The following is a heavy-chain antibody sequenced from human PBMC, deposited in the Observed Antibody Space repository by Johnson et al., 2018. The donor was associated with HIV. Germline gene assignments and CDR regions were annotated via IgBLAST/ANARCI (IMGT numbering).Heavy chain of an antibody. Sequence: GLEWVSYISSSNSGSTTYYADSVKGRFTVSRDNAKNSLYLQMNSLRAEDTAVYYCARRGYSSSGGAFDIWGQGTMVTVSS. D-gene: IGHD6-6*01. J-gene: IGHJ3*02. CDR3: ARRGYSSSGGAFDI. V-gene: IGHV3-11*04. CDR2: ISSSNSGSTT.